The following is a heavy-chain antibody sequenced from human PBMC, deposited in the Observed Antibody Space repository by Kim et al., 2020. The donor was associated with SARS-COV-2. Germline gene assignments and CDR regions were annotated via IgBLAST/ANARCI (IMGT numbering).Heavy chain of an antibody. Sequence: GGSLRLSCAVSGLNFRSAWMHWVRQTPGNELVWVANINGDASITRYADSVKGRFTISRYNAKNMLFLQMSSLRVEDTAVYYCARDYDRSYDYWGQGTLVRVSS. CDR2: INGDASIT. CDR1: GLNFRSAW. V-gene: IGHV3-74*01. D-gene: IGHD3-16*01. CDR3: ARDYDRSYDY. J-gene: IGHJ4*02.